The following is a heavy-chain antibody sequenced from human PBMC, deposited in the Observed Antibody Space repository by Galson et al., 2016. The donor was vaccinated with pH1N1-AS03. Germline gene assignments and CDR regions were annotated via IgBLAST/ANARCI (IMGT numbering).Heavy chain of an antibody. Sequence: SVKVSCKASGGTFNSNAISWVRQAPGQGLEWMGGIIAIFRTTIYAQKFQGRVTITADEFMRTVNMELSSLTSEDTAVYYCARGRGCHLRDTTDYWGLGTLVTVSS. D-gene: IGHD1-26*01. J-gene: IGHJ4*02. CDR3: ARGRGCHLRDTTDY. CDR2: IIAIFRTT. V-gene: IGHV1-69*13. CDR1: GGTFNSNA.